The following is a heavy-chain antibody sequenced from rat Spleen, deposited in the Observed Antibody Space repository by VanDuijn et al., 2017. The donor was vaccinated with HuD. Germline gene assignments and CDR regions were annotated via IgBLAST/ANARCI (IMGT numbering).Heavy chain of an antibody. J-gene: IGHJ2*01. D-gene: IGHD1-7*01. CDR1: GFTFSNYG. CDR3: AVAGYGY. CDR2: ISSEGINT. Sequence: EVQLVESGGGLVQPGRSLKLSCAASGFTFSNYGMHWIRQAPTKGLEWVSSISSEGINTYYPDSVKGRFTISRNNAENTVYLQMDSLRSEDTATYYCAVAGYGYWGQGVMVTVSS. V-gene: IGHV5-19*01.